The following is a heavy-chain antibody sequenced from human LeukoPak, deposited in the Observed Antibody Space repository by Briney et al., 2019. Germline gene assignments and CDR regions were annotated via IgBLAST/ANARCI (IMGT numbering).Heavy chain of an antibody. V-gene: IGHV3-30*04. J-gene: IGHJ4*02. CDR1: GFTFTSYA. CDR2: ISYDGSNK. Sequence: PGRSLRLSCPASGFTFTSYAMRWARQAPGKGVECVAVISYDGSNKYYAGAVKGRFTNSRDNSKNTLYLQMNSLRAEDTAVYYCARLRAYCGGDCVDCWGQGTMVTVSS. D-gene: IGHD2-21*02. CDR3: ARLRAYCGGDCVDC.